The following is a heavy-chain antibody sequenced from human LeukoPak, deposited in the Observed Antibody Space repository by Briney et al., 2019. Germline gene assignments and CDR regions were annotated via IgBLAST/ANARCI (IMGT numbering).Heavy chain of an antibody. CDR1: GFAFNSYW. Sequence: GGSLRLSCAVSGFAFNSYWMSWVRQTPGKGLEWVASINQDGGEKYSLDSVKGRFTISRDNTKSSLYLQMNSLRAEDTAMYYCARYRHLYYWGQGTLVTVSS. CDR2: INQDGGEK. CDR3: ARYRHLYY. V-gene: IGHV3-7*01. J-gene: IGHJ4*02. D-gene: IGHD3-16*01.